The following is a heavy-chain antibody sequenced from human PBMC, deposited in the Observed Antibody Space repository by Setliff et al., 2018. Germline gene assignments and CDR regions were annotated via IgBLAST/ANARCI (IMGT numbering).Heavy chain of an antibody. V-gene: IGHV4-61*01. CDR3: ATTTLGRYCSGGNCYFGY. D-gene: IGHD2-15*01. J-gene: IGHJ4*02. Sequence: PSETLSLTCTVSGDSISSGNYYWSWIRHHPGKGLEWIAYIHYSGSTNQNPSLKSRVTISVDTSKNQFSLKLTSVTAADTAVYYCATTTLGRYCSGGNCYFGYWGQGTLVTVSS. CDR2: IHYSGST. CDR1: GDSISSGNYY.